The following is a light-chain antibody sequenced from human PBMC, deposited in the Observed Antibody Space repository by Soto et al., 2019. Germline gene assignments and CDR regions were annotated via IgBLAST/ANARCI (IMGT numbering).Light chain of an antibody. CDR1: QSVSSN. CDR2: GAS. CDR3: QQYNNWPQT. V-gene: IGKV3-15*01. Sequence: EIVMTPSPATLSVSPGERATLSCRASQSVSSNLAWYQQKPGQAPRLLIYGASTRATGIPARFSGSGSGTEFTLTISSLQSEEFAVYYCQQYNNWPQTVGQGTKVDNK. J-gene: IGKJ1*01.